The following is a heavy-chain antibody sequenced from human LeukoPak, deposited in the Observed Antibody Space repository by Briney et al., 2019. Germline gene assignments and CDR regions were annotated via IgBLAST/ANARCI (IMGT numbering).Heavy chain of an antibody. V-gene: IGHV1-69*04. CDR3: ATDIVGATVYNY. CDR2: IIPILGIA. Sequence: ASVKVSCKASGGTFSSYAISWVRQAPGQGLEWMGRIIPILGIANYAQKFQGRVTITADKSMSTAYMELSSLRSEDTAMYYCATDIVGATVYNYWGQGTLVTVSS. CDR1: GGTFSSYA. J-gene: IGHJ4*02. D-gene: IGHD1-26*01.